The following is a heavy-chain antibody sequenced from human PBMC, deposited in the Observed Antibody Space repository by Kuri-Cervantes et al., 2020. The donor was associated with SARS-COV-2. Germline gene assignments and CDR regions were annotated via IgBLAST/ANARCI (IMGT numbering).Heavy chain of an antibody. J-gene: IGHJ5*02. CDR3: APPVGGNSVPST. Sequence: GGSLRLSCAASGFTFSSYEMNWVRQAPGEGLEWVSYISSSGSTIYYAGSVKGRFTISRDNAKNSLYLQMNSLRAEDTAVYYCAPPVGGNSVPSTWGQGTLVTVSS. CDR2: ISSSGSTI. D-gene: IGHD4-23*01. CDR1: GFTFSSYE. V-gene: IGHV3-48*03.